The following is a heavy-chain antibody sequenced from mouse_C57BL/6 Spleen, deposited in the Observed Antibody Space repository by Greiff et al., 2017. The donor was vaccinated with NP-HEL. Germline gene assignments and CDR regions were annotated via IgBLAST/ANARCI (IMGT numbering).Heavy chain of an antibody. D-gene: IGHD2-4*01. J-gene: IGHJ4*01. Sequence: VKLMESGPELVKPGASVKISCKASGYSFTSDYIHWVKQRPGRGLEWIGWIYPGSGNTKYHEKFKGKATLSSDTSSSTAYMQLSSLTSEDSAVYYCAKDYDGPMDYWGQGTSVTVSS. CDR3: AKDYDGPMDY. CDR1: GYSFTSDY. CDR2: IYPGSGNT. V-gene: IGHV1-66*01.